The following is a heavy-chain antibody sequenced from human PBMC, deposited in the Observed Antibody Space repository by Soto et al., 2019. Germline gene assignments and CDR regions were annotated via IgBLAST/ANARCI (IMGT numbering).Heavy chain of an antibody. CDR1: GFTFSSYE. CDR3: ASLMYYYDSSGQSAFDI. V-gene: IGHV3-48*03. D-gene: IGHD3-22*01. J-gene: IGHJ3*02. CDR2: ISSSGSTI. Sequence: EVQLVESGGGLVQPGGSLRLSCAASGFTFSSYEMNWVRQAPGKGLEWVSYISSSGSTIYYADSVKGRFTISRDNAKNSLYLQMNSLRAEDTAVYYCASLMYYYDSSGQSAFDIWGQGTMVTVSS.